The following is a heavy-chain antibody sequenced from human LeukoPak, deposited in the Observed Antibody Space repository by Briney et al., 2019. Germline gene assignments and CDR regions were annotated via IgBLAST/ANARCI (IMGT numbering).Heavy chain of an antibody. D-gene: IGHD3-3*01. CDR2: ISGIGGST. Sequence: PGGSLRLSCAASGFTFSSYAMSWVRQAPGKGLEWVSAISGIGGSTYYADSVKGRFTISRDNSKNTLYLQMNSLRAEDTAVYYCAKDRAYYDFWSGQEGNTDDYWGQGTLVTVSS. V-gene: IGHV3-23*01. J-gene: IGHJ4*02. CDR1: GFTFSSYA. CDR3: AKDRAYYDFWSGQEGNTDDY.